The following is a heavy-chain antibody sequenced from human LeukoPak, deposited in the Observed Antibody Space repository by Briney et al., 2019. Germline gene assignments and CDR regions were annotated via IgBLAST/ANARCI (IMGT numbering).Heavy chain of an antibody. Sequence: SVKVSCKASGGTFSSYAINWVRQAPGQGLEWMGGIIPIFGTANYAQKFQGRVTITADKSTSTAYMELSSLRSEDTAVYYCASENPQHYFDYWGQGTLVTVSS. J-gene: IGHJ4*02. CDR1: GGTFSSYA. D-gene: IGHD2-2*01. CDR2: IIPIFGTA. CDR3: ASENPQHYFDY. V-gene: IGHV1-69*06.